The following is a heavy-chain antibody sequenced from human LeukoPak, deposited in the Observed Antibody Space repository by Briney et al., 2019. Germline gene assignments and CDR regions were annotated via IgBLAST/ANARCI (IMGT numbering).Heavy chain of an antibody. CDR1: GYTFTGYY. V-gene: IGHV1-2*02. CDR3: ARDLDPVRGVIVPSFDY. J-gene: IGHJ4*02. CDR2: INPNSGGT. Sequence: ASVKVSCKASGYTFTGYYMHWVRQAPGQGLEWMGWINPNSGGTNYAQKLQGRVTMTTDTSTSTAYMELRSLRSDDTAVYYCARDLDPVRGVIVPSFDYWGQGTLVTVSS. D-gene: IGHD3-10*01.